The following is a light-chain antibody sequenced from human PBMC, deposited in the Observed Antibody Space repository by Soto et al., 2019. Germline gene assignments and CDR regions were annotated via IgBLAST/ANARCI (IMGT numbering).Light chain of an antibody. CDR2: DAS. J-gene: IGKJ2*01. CDR1: QTVRSSY. V-gene: IGKV3-11*01. CDR3: QQRGDWPLYT. Sequence: EIVLTQSPATLSLSPGQRATLSCRASQTVRSSYLAWYQQKPGQAPRLLIYDASDRATGIPARFSGSGSGTDFTLTISSLEPEDFAGYYCQQRGDWPLYTFGQGTKVEIK.